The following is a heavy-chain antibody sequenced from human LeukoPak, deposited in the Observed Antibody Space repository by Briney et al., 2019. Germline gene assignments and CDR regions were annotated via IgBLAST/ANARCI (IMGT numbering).Heavy chain of an antibody. CDR1: GGSISSYH. V-gene: IGHV4-4*07. CDR2: IYTSGST. CDR3: ARLDYGDYDFYWYFDL. J-gene: IGHJ2*01. Sequence: SETLSLTCTVSGGSISSYHWSWIRQPAGKGLEWIGRIYTSGSTNYNPSLKSRVTMSVDTSKNQFSLKLSSVTAADTAVYYCARLDYGDYDFYWYFDLWGRGTLVTVSS. D-gene: IGHD4-17*01.